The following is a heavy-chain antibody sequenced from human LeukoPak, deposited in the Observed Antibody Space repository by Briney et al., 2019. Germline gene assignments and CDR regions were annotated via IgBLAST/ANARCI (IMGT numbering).Heavy chain of an antibody. J-gene: IGHJ3*02. CDR2: ISSSTAYT. CDR3: ARDSGNYLDAFDI. V-gene: IGHV3-21*06. D-gene: IGHD1-7*01. Sequence: GGSLRLSCAASGFIFSTYSMTWVRQAPGKGLEWVASISSSTAYTSYADSVKGRFTISRDNAKNSLFLQMNSLRAEDTAVYYCARDSGNYLDAFDIWGQGTMVTVSS. CDR1: GFIFSTYS.